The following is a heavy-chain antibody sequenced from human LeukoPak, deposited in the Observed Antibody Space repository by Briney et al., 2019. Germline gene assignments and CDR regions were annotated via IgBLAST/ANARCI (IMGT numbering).Heavy chain of an antibody. CDR1: GGSISSYY. V-gene: IGHV4-59*01. J-gene: IGHJ3*02. Sequence: PSETLSLTCTASGGSISSYYWSWIRQPPGKGLEWIGYIYYSGSTNYNPSLKSRVTISVDTSKNQFSLKLSSVTAADTAVYYCARDGRRWLTKMDLAFVIWGQGTMVTVSS. CDR3: ARDGRRWLTKMDLAFVI. CDR2: IYYSGST. D-gene: IGHD5-24*01.